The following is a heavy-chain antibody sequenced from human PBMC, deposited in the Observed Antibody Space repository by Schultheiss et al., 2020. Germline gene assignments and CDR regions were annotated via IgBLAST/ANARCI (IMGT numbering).Heavy chain of an antibody. V-gene: IGHV4-38-2*02. CDR3: ARDRGEYSSGWYPFDY. J-gene: IGHJ4*02. Sequence: SETLSLTCAVSGYSISSGYYWGWIRQPPGKGLEWIGSIYHSGSTYYNPSLKSRVTISVDTSKNQFSLKLSSVTAADTAVYYCARDRGEYSSGWYPFDYWGQGTLVTVSA. D-gene: IGHD6-19*01. CDR1: GYSISSGYY. CDR2: IYHSGST.